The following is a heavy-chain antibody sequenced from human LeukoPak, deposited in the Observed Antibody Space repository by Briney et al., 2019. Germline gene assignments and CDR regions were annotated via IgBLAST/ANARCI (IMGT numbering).Heavy chain of an antibody. Sequence: GSLRLSCAASGFTFSSYAMHWVRQAPGKGLEWVAVISYDGSNKYYADSVKGRFTISRDNSKNTLYLQMNSLRAEDTAVYYCARNEVGSSSSSLEHDKNYYYYYYMDVWGKGTTVTVSS. D-gene: IGHD6-13*01. CDR3: ARNEVGSSSSSLEHDKNYYYYYYMDV. V-gene: IGHV3-30*01. CDR1: GFTFSSYA. J-gene: IGHJ6*03. CDR2: ISYDGSNK.